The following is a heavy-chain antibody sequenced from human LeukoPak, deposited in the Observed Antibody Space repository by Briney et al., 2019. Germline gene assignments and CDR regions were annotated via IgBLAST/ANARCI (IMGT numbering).Heavy chain of an antibody. D-gene: IGHD6-19*01. CDR1: GFTFSSYG. Sequence: PGGSLRLSCAASGFTFSSYGMHWVRQAPGKGLEWVAVISYDGSNKYYADSVKGRFTISRDNSKNTLYLQMNSLRAEDTAVYYCAKDSSGNGMDVWGQGTTVTVSS. CDR3: AKDSSGNGMDV. J-gene: IGHJ6*02. CDR2: ISYDGSNK. V-gene: IGHV3-30*18.